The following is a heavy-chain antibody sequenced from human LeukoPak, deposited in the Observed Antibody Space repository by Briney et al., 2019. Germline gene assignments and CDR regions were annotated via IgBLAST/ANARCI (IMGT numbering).Heavy chain of an antibody. CDR3: ARDYSSGWPNFDY. J-gene: IGHJ4*02. CDR2: VSTYNGNT. D-gene: IGHD6-19*01. Sequence: VSVKVSCKASGYTFTSYGISWVRQAPGQGLEWMGWVSTYNGNTNYAHNLQGRVTMTTDTSTSTAYMELRSLRSDDTAVYYCARDYSSGWPNFDYWGQGTLVTVSS. CDR1: GYTFTSYG. V-gene: IGHV1-18*01.